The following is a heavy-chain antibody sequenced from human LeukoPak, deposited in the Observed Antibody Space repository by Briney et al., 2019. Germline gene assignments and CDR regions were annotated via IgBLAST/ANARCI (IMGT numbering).Heavy chain of an antibody. D-gene: IGHD3-22*01. J-gene: IGHJ4*02. CDR1: GFTFSSYS. Sequence: GGSLRLSCAASGFTFSSYSMNWVRQAPGKGLEWVSYISSSSSTIYYADSVKGRFTISRDNAKNSLYLQMNSLRAEDTAVYYCASPDSSGYYGYWGQGTLVTVSS. CDR2: ISSSSSTI. V-gene: IGHV3-48*01. CDR3: ASPDSSGYYGY.